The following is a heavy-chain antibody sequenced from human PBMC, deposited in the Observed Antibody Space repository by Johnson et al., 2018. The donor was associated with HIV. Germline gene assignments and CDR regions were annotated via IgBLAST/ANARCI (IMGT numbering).Heavy chain of an antibody. CDR3: ARSGPNWAFDF. J-gene: IGHJ3*01. D-gene: IGHD1-1*01. CDR2: ISSSSSNI. Sequence: VQLVESGGGLVQPGGSLRLSCAASGFTFSSYDMHWVRQAPGKGLEWVSYISSSSSNIYYADSVKGRFAISRDNAKNSLYLQMNSLRAEDTALYYCARSGPNWAFDFWGQGTMVTVSS. CDR1: GFTFSSYD. V-gene: IGHV3-48*04.